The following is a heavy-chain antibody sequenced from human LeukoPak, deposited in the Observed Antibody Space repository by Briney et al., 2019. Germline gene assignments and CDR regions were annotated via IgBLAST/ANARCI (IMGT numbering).Heavy chain of an antibody. J-gene: IGHJ4*02. Sequence: SETLSLTCAVYGGSFSSYYWGWIRQPPGKGLEWIGSIYYSGSTYYNPSLKSRVTISVDTSKNQFSLKLSSVTAADTAVYYCARPPDYWGQGTLVTVSS. CDR2: IYYSGST. CDR1: GGSFSSYY. V-gene: IGHV4-39*07. CDR3: ARPPDY.